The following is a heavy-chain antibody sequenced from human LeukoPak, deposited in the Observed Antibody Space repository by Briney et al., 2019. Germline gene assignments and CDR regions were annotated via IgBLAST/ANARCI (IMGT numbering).Heavy chain of an antibody. CDR1: GGSFSGYY. J-gene: IGHJ3*02. D-gene: IGHD5-24*01. CDR2: INHSGST. Sequence: SETLSLTCAVYGGSFSGYYWSWIRQPPGKGLEWIGEINHSGSTNYNPSLKSRVTISVDTSKNQFSLKLSSVTAADTAVYYCARAPIEMAATIRLGAFDIWGQGTMVTVSS. CDR3: ARAPIEMAATIRLGAFDI. V-gene: IGHV4-34*01.